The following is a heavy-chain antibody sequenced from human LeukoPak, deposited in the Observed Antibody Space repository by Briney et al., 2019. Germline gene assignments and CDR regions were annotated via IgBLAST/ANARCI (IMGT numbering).Heavy chain of an antibody. D-gene: IGHD4-17*01. CDR3: ARDRIIYGDYGDAFDI. CDR1: GFTFSSYA. CDR2: ISYDGSNK. Sequence: PGGSLRLSCAASGFTFSSYAMHWVRQAPGKGLEWVAVISYDGSNKYYADSVKGRFTISRDNAKNSLYLQMNSLRAEDTAVYFCARDRIIYGDYGDAFDIWGQGTMVTVSS. V-gene: IGHV3-30-3*01. J-gene: IGHJ3*02.